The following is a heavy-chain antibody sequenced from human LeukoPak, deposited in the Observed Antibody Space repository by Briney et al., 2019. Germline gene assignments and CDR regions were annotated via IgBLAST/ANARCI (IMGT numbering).Heavy chain of an antibody. Sequence: PSETLSLTCTVSGGSMSSHYWSWIRQPPGKGLEWIGYIYYSGSTNYNPSLKSRVSMSADTSRNQFSLKLSSVTAADTAVYYCGRTEYYFDYWGQGTLVTVSS. CDR1: GGSMSSHY. D-gene: IGHD3-10*01. J-gene: IGHJ4*02. V-gene: IGHV4-59*11. CDR2: IYYSGST. CDR3: GRTEYYFDY.